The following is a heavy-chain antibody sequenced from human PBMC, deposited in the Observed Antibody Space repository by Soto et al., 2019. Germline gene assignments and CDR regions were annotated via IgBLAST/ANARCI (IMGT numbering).Heavy chain of an antibody. J-gene: IGHJ4*02. D-gene: IGHD3-16*01. CDR2: VSGSGGST. CDR3: AKTYGVMEGDFDF. Sequence: VQLLEYGGGLVQPGGSLRLSCAASGFTFSNYAMSWVRQAPGKGLEWVSAVSGSGGSTYYVDSVKGRFTISRDNSKNALYLQMNSLRAEDTAVYYCAKTYGVMEGDFDFWGQGTLVTVSS. V-gene: IGHV3-23*01. CDR1: GFTFSNYA.